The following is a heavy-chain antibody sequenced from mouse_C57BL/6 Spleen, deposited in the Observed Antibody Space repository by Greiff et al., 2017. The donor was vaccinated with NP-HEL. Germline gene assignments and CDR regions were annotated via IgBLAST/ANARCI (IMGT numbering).Heavy chain of an antibody. CDR1: GYTFTSYW. Sequence: QVQLKQPGAELVKPGASVKMSCKASGYTFTSYWITWVKQRPGQGLEWIGDIYPGSGSTNYNEKFKSKATLTVDTSSSTAYMQLSSLTSEDSAVYYCASYDYDGRWFAYWGQGTLVTVSA. J-gene: IGHJ3*01. D-gene: IGHD2-4*01. V-gene: IGHV1-55*01. CDR3: ASYDYDGRWFAY. CDR2: IYPGSGST.